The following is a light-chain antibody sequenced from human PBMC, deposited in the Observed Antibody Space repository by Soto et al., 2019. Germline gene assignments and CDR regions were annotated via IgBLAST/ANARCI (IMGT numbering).Light chain of an antibody. J-gene: IGKJ2*01. V-gene: IGKV3-11*01. Sequence: EIVLTQSPATLSSSPGERDTLSCRASQSVSSYLAWYQQKPGQTPRLLIYDASNRATGIPARFSGSGSGTDFTLTIRSLEPEDFAVYYCQLRSSWPRTFGQGTKLEIK. CDR2: DAS. CDR3: QLRSSWPRT. CDR1: QSVSSY.